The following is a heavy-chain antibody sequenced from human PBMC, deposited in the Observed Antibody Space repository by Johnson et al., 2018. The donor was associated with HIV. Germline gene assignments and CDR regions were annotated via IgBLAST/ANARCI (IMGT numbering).Heavy chain of an antibody. Sequence: QVQLVESGGGVVQPGRSLRLSCAASGFTFSNYGMHWVRQAPGKGLEWVAVISYDASKKYYADSVKGRFTISRDNSKNTLFLQMNSLRAEDTAVYYCAREGDDPGAFDIWGQGTMVTVSS. CDR1: GFTFSNYG. CDR3: AREGDDPGAFDI. J-gene: IGHJ3*02. V-gene: IGHV3-30*19. D-gene: IGHD3-16*01. CDR2: ISYDASKK.